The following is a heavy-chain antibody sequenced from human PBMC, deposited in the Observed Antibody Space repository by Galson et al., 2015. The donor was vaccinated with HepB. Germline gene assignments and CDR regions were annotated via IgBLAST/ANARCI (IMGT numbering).Heavy chain of an antibody. CDR3: APVWGSGSYIWFDP. V-gene: IGHV2-5*02. CDR1: GFSLSTSGVG. D-gene: IGHD3-10*01. CDR2: IYWDDDK. J-gene: IGHJ5*02. Sequence: PALVKPTQTLTLTCTFSGFSLSTSGVGVGWIRQPPGKALEWLALIYWDDDKRYSPSLKSRLTITKDTSKNQVVLTMTNMDPVDTATYYCAPVWGSGSYIWFDPWGQGTLVTVSS.